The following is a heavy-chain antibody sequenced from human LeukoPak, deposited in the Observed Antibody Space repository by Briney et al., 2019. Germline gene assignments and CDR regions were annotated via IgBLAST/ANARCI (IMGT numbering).Heavy chain of an antibody. J-gene: IGHJ4*02. D-gene: IGHD5-18*01. CDR2: ISSNGGST. CDR3: ARGVMSTAMVTKGFDC. Sequence: GGSLRLSCAASGFTFSTYAMHWVRQAQGKGLEFVSGISSNGGSTYYATSAKGRFTISRDNSKNTLNLQMGSLRAEDMAVYYCARGVMSTAMVTKGFDCWGQGTLVTVSS. V-gene: IGHV3-64*01. CDR1: GFTFSTYA.